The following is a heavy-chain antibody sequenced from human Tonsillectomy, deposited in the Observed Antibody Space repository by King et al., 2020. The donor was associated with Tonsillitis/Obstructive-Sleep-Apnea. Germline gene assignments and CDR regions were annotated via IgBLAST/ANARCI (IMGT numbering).Heavy chain of an antibody. CDR1: GFTFSSYS. CDR2: IGSSSSSI. V-gene: IGHV3-21*01. Sequence: VQLVESGGGLVKPGGSLRLSCAASGFTFSSYSMNWVRQAPGKGLEWVSSIGSSSSSIYYADSVKGRFTISRDNAKNSLVLQMKSLRAEDTAVYYCAREPSEAFDIWGQGTMVTVSS. CDR3: AREPSEAFDI. J-gene: IGHJ3*02.